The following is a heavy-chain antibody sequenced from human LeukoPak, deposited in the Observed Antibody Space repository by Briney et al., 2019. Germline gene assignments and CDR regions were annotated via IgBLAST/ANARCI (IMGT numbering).Heavy chain of an antibody. V-gene: IGHV4-34*01. D-gene: IGHD3-10*01. CDR2: INHSGST. J-gene: IGHJ4*02. CDR1: GGSFSGYY. Sequence: SETLSLTCAVSGGSFSGYYWSWIRQPPGKGLEWIGEINHSGSTNYNPSLKSRVTLSVDTSKNQFSLKLSSVTAADTAVYYCASLRGVSPYYFDYWGQGTLVTVSS. CDR3: ASLRGVSPYYFDY.